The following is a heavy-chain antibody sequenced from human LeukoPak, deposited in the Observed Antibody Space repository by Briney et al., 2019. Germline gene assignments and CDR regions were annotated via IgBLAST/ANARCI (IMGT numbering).Heavy chain of an antibody. CDR2: IYYSGST. CDR1: GGSISSAGYY. V-gene: IGHV4-39*07. D-gene: IGHD6-19*01. CDR3: ARAGIAVAGKLHYFGY. Sequence: PSETLSLTCTVSGGSISSAGYYWGWIRQPPGKGLEWIGSIYYSGSTYYNPSLKSRVTISVDTSKNQFSLKLSSVTAADTAVYYCARAGIAVAGKLHYFGYWGQGTLVTVSS. J-gene: IGHJ4*02.